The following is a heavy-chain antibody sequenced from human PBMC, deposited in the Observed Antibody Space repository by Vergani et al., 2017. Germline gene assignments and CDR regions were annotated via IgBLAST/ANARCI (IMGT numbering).Heavy chain of an antibody. CDR2: IYYSGST. Sequence: QVQLQESGPGLVKPSQTLSLTCTVSGGSISSGGYYWSWIRQHPGKGLEGIGYIYYSGSTSYNPSLKSRVTISVDASTNHFSLKLSSVTAADTAVYYCARAYDFWSGYYEDWGQGTLVTVSS. V-gene: IGHV4-31*03. CDR1: GGSISSGGYY. CDR3: ARAYDFWSGYYED. D-gene: IGHD3-3*01. J-gene: IGHJ4*02.